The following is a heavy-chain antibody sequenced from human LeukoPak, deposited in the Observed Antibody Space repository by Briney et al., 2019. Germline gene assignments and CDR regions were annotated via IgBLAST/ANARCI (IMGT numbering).Heavy chain of an antibody. Sequence: ASVKVSCKASGYTFTGYYIHWVRQAPGQGLEWMGWINPNSGGTNYAQKFQGRVTMTRDTSISTAYMELSRLRSDNTAVYYCARGRCSGGGCYFFDFWGREPWSPSPQ. CDR3: ARGRCSGGGCYFFDF. D-gene: IGHD2-15*01. J-gene: IGHJ4*02. V-gene: IGHV1-2*02. CDR2: INPNSGGT. CDR1: GYTFTGYY.